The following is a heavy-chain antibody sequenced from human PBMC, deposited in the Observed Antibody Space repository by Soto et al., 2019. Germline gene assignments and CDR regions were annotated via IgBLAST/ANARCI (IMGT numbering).Heavy chain of an antibody. CDR2: IYYSGST. Sequence: QVQLQESGPGLVKPSQTLSLTCTVSGGSISSGGYYWSWIRQHPGKGLEWIGYIYYSGSTSYNPSLKSRVTISVDTSKNQFSLKLSSVTAADTAVYYCARDHIVVVPTARGHYYYGMDVWGQGTTVTVSS. CDR3: ARDHIVVVPTARGHYYYGMDV. CDR1: GGSISSGGYY. D-gene: IGHD2-2*01. J-gene: IGHJ6*02. V-gene: IGHV4-31*03.